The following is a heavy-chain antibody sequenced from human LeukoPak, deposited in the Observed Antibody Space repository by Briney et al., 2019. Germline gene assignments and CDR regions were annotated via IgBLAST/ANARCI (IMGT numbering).Heavy chain of an antibody. V-gene: IGHV4-38-2*02. CDR1: GYSISSGYY. CDR2: IYLSVTT. Sequence: SETLSLTCAVSGYSISSGYYWGWSRPPPGKGREGIGIIYLSVTTYYNPSLKRRLTISVDTSNNHFSLKLSSVTAADTAVYYCARDRRDGYNMGDSDFDYWGQGTLVTVSS. J-gene: IGHJ4*02. CDR3: ARDRRDGYNMGDSDFDY. D-gene: IGHD5-24*01.